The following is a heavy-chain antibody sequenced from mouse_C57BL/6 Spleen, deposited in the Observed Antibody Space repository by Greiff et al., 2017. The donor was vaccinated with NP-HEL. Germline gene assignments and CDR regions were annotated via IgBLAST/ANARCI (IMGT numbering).Heavy chain of an antibody. CDR3: ARHDYYGSSWAMDY. Sequence: QVQLKESGPGLVAPSQSLSITCTVSGFSLTSYGVHWVRQPPGKGLEWLVVIWSDGSTTYNSALKSRLSISKDNSKNQVFLKMNSLQTDDTAMYYCARHDYYGSSWAMDYWGQGTSVTVSS. D-gene: IGHD1-1*01. CDR1: GFSLTSYG. CDR2: IWSDGST. V-gene: IGHV2-6-1*01. J-gene: IGHJ4*01.